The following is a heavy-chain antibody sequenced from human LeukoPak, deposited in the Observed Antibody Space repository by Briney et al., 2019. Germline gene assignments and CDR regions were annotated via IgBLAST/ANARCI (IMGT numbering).Heavy chain of an antibody. CDR2: ISSSSTI. CDR3: ARLRWGLYYFDY. V-gene: IGHV3-48*01. CDR1: GFTFSSYS. Sequence: GGSLRLSCAASGFTFSSYSMNWVRQAPGKGLEWVSYISSSSTIYYADSVKGRFTISRDNAKNSLYLQMNSLRAEDTAVYYCARLRWGLYYFDYWGQGTLVTVSS. J-gene: IGHJ4*02. D-gene: IGHD4-23*01.